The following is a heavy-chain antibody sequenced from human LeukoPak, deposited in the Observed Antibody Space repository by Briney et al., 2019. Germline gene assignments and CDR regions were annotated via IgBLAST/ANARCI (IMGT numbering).Heavy chain of an antibody. J-gene: IGHJ4*02. CDR2: ISAYNGNT. V-gene: IGHV1-18*01. CDR1: GGTFSSYA. D-gene: IGHD6-19*01. CDR3: AGVIAVAAEFDY. Sequence: RASVKVSCKASGGTFSSYAISWVRQAPGQGLEWMGWISAYNGNTNYAQKLQGRVTMTTDTSTSTAYMELRSLRSDDTAVYYCAGVIAVAAEFDYWGQGTLVTVSS.